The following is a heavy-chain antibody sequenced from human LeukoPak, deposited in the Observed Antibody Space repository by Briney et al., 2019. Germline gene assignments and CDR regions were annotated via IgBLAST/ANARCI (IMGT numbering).Heavy chain of an antibody. J-gene: IGHJ4*02. CDR1: GGSISSYY. V-gene: IGHV4-4*07. Sequence: SETLSLTCTVSGGSISSYYWSWIRQPAGKGLEWIGRIYSSGSTNYNPSLKSRVTISVDTSKNQFSLKLSSVTAADTAVYYCARAGRGYSYGYLDYWGQGTLVTVSS. CDR3: ARAGRGYSYGYLDY. CDR2: IYSSGST. D-gene: IGHD5-18*01.